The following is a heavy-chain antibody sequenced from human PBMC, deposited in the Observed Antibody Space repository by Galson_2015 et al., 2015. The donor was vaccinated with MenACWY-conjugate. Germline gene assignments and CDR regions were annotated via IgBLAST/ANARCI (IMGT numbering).Heavy chain of an antibody. J-gene: IGHJ4*02. CDR1: GFIFSSHT. CDR2: ISISSSYI. V-gene: IGHV3-21*01. Sequence: SLRLSCAASGFIFSSHTMSWVRQAPGKGLEWVSSISISSSYIYYADSVKGRFTISRDNAKNSLYLQMNSLTAEDTAVYYCARDYARLEWLSAYYFDYWGQGTPVTVSS. D-gene: IGHD3-3*01. CDR3: ARDYARLEWLSAYYFDY.